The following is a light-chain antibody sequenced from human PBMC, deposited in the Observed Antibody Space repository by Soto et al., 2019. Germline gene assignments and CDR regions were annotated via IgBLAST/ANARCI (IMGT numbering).Light chain of an antibody. J-gene: IGLJ2*01. CDR1: SSDVGSYNY. V-gene: IGLV2-8*01. CDR2: EVS. CDR3: SSFAGNNNLV. Sequence: QSALTQPPSASGSPGQSVTISCTGTSSDVGSYNYASWYQQHPGKAPKLMISEVSKRPSGAPDRFSGSKSGNTASLIVSGHHAEDEADYYCSSFAGNNNLVFGGGTQLTVL.